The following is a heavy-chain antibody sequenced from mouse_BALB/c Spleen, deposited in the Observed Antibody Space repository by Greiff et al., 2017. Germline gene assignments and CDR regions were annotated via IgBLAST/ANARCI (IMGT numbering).Heavy chain of an antibody. Sequence: LVESGAELVKPGASVKLSCTASGFNIKDTYMHWVKQRPEQGLEWIGRIDPANGNTKYDPKFQGKATITADTSSNTAYLQLSSLTSEDTAVYYCARTYYGLWYFDVWGAGTTVTVSS. CDR3: ARTYYGLWYFDV. CDR1: GFNIKDTY. CDR2: IDPANGNT. D-gene: IGHD2-10*01. J-gene: IGHJ1*01. V-gene: IGHV14-3*02.